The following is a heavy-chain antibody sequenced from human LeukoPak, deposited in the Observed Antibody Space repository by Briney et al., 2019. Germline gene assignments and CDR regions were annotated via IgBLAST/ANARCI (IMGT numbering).Heavy chain of an antibody. CDR3: AKSGDPTYDFWSGYAMNFDY. Sequence: GGSLRLSCAASGFTFSSYAMSWVRQALGKGLEWVSAISGSGGSTYYADSVKGRFTISRDNSKNTLYLRMNSLRAEDTAVYYCAKSGDPTYDFWSGYAMNFDYWGQGTLVTVSS. J-gene: IGHJ4*02. D-gene: IGHD3-3*01. CDR1: GFTFSSYA. V-gene: IGHV3-23*01. CDR2: ISGSGGST.